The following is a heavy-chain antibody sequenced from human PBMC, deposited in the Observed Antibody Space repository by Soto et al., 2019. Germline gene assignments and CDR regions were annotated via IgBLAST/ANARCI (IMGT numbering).Heavy chain of an antibody. V-gene: IGHV2-26*01. Sequence: QVTLKESGPVLVKPTETLTLTCTVSGFSLSNARMGVSWIRQPPGKALEWLAHIFSNDEKSYSTSLKSRLTISKDTSKSQVVLTMTNMDPVDTATYYCARMNSVYPPSYYYYGMDVWGQVTTVTVSS. J-gene: IGHJ6*02. CDR1: GFSLSNARMG. CDR2: IFSNDEK. CDR3: ARMNSVYPPSYYYYGMDV. D-gene: IGHD2-2*01.